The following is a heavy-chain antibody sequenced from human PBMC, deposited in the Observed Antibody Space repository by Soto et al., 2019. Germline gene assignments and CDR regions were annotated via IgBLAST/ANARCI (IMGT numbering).Heavy chain of an antibody. CDR3: SRNTSGRQGSTLDI. D-gene: IGHD6-19*01. J-gene: IGHJ3*02. Sequence: GGSLRLSCAASGSTFSSSAMTWVRPAPGKGLEWVSAISGSGSVTYYTSSVRGRFTISRDNSRNTLYLQMNNLRAEDTAVYYCSRNTSGRQGSTLDIWGQGTMVTVSS. CDR2: ISGSGSVT. CDR1: GSTFSSSA. V-gene: IGHV3-23*01.